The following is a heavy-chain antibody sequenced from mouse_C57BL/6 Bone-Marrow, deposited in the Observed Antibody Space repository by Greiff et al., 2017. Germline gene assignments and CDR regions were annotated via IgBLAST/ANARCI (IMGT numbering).Heavy chain of an antibody. V-gene: IGHV5-12*01. Sequence: EVKLVESGGGLVQPGGSLQLSCAASGFTFSDYYMYWVRPTPEKRLECVAYISNGGGSTYYPDTVKGRFNISRDNAKNPRYLQMSRLKSEDTAMYYCARHPYGSYAMDYWGQGTSVTVSS. J-gene: IGHJ4*01. CDR1: GFTFSDYY. CDR2: ISNGGGST. D-gene: IGHD1-1*02. CDR3: ARHPYGSYAMDY.